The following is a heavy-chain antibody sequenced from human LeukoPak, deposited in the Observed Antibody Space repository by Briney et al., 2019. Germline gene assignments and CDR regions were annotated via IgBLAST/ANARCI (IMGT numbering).Heavy chain of an antibody. V-gene: IGHV3-7*01. J-gene: IGHJ4*02. Sequence: TGGSLRLSCAASGFTFSRYWMSWVRQAPGKGLEWVANINKDGSDKYYVDSVKGRFTISRDNAKNSLYLQMNSLRAEDTAVYYCARLSTAVADSDYWGQGTLVTVSS. CDR1: GFTFSRYW. D-gene: IGHD6-13*01. CDR2: INKDGSDK. CDR3: ARLSTAVADSDY.